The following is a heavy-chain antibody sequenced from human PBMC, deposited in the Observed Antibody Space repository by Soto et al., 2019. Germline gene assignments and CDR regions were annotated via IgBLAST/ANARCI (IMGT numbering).Heavy chain of an antibody. Sequence: EVQLVESGGGLVQPGVSLRLSCAASGFTFSSYSMNWVRQAPGKGLEWVSYISSSSSTIYYADSVKGRFTISRDNAKNSLYLQRNSLRAEDTAVYYCARVGHGYCSSTSCHDPYYFDYWGQGTLVTVSS. CDR3: ARVGHGYCSSTSCHDPYYFDY. J-gene: IGHJ4*02. CDR1: GFTFSSYS. D-gene: IGHD2-2*01. V-gene: IGHV3-48*01. CDR2: ISSSSSTI.